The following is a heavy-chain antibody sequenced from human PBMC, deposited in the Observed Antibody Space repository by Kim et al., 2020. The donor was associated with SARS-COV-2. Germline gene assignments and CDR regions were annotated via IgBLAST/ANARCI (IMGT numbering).Heavy chain of an antibody. CDR3: ARHDPRIRGFYFDY. CDR2: IYYSGST. V-gene: IGHV4-39*01. D-gene: IGHD3-10*01. Sequence: SETLSLTCTVSGGSISSSSYYWGWIRQPPGKGLEWIGSIYYSGSTYYNPSLKSRVTISVDTSKNQFSLKLSSVTAADTAVYYCARHDPRIRGFYFDYWGQGTLVTVSS. CDR1: GGSISSSSYY. J-gene: IGHJ4*02.